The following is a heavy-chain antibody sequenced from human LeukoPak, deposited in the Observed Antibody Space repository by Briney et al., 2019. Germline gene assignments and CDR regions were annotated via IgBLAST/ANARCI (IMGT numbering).Heavy chain of an antibody. CDR1: GYSFTSYW. D-gene: IGHD2-15*01. V-gene: IGHV5-51*01. Sequence: PGESLKISCKGSGYSFTSYWIGWVRQMPGKGLEWMGIIYPGDSDTRYSPSFQGQVTISADKSISTAYLQWSSLKASDTAMYYCARSFSTVAYGMDVWGQGTTVTVSS. CDR2: IYPGDSDT. CDR3: ARSFSTVAYGMDV. J-gene: IGHJ6*02.